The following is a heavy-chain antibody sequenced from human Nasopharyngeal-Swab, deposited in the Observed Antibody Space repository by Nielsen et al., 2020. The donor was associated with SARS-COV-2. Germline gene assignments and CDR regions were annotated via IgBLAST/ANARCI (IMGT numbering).Heavy chain of an antibody. J-gene: IGHJ4*01. D-gene: IGHD1-1*01. Sequence: GESLKISCAASGFTFSRFGMGWVRQAPGKGLEWVSLITGGADSTYYADSVKGRFTISRDNSRNTVYLHMNSLRADDTAIYYCAKDLVPDGHNDFDYWGQGTLVTVSS. V-gene: IGHV3-23*01. CDR2: ITGGADST. CDR3: AKDLVPDGHNDFDY. CDR1: GFTFSRFG.